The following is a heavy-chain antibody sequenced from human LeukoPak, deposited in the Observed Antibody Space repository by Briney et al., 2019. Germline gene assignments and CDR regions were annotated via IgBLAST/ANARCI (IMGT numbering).Heavy chain of an antibody. Sequence: GGSLRLSCAASGFTFSSYAMSWVRQAPGKGLEWVSAISGSGGSTYYADSVKGRFTISRDNSKNTLYLQTNSLRAEDTAVYYCAKGDCGSTSCYSGYWGQGTLVTVSS. CDR3: AKGDCGSTSCYSGY. CDR2: ISGSGGST. J-gene: IGHJ4*02. CDR1: GFTFSSYA. V-gene: IGHV3-23*01. D-gene: IGHD2-2*02.